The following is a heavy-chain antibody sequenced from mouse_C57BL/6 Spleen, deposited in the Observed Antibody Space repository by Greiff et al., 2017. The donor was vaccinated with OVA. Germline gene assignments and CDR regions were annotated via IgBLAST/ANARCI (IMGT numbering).Heavy chain of an antibody. CDR3: ARPYYDGKGPYFDY. Sequence: QVQLQQPGAELVKPGASVKMSCKASGYTFNSYWTTWVKKRPGQGLEWIGDIYPGSGSTNYNEKFKSKATLTVDTSSSTAYMQLSSLTSEESAVYYCARPYYDGKGPYFDYWCQGTTLTVAS. CDR1: GYTFNSYW. D-gene: IGHD1-1*01. CDR2: IYPGSGST. J-gene: IGHJ2*01. V-gene: IGHV1-55*01.